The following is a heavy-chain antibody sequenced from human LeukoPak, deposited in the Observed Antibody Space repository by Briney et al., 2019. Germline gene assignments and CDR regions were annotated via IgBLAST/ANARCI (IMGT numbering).Heavy chain of an antibody. V-gene: IGHV3-74*01. Sequence: GGSLRLSCAASGFTFSSYWMHWVRQAPGKGLVWVSRINSDGSSTSYADSVKGRFTISRDNAKNTLYLQMNSLRAEDTAVYYCASGYGSGSYSALGYWGQGTLVTVSS. D-gene: IGHD3-10*01. J-gene: IGHJ4*02. CDR1: GFTFSSYW. CDR2: INSDGSST. CDR3: ASGYGSGSYSALGY.